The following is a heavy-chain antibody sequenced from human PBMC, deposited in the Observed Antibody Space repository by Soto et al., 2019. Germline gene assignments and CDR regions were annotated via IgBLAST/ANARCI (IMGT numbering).Heavy chain of an antibody. D-gene: IGHD2-2*01. CDR2: ITTSSSSI. CDR3: ARDPQRGYSGLDV. V-gene: IGHV3-48*02. Sequence: VKLVESGGGWVQPGGSLRLSCAASGFRFSTYDMNWVRQAPGKGLEWLSYITTSSSSIKYADSVKGRFTVSRDDAKYSLYLQMSSLRDDDLAVYYCARDPQRGYSGLDVWGQGTTVSVSS. J-gene: IGHJ6*02. CDR1: GFRFSTYD.